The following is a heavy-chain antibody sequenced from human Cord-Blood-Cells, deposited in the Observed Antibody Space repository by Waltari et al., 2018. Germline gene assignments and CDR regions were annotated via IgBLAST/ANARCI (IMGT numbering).Heavy chain of an antibody. D-gene: IGHD3-3*01. CDR1: GGSFSGYY. J-gene: IGHJ4*02. CDR2: INHSGRH. CDR3: ASRDFWSGSGY. V-gene: IGHV4-34*01. Sequence: QVQLQQWGAGLLKPSETLSLTCAVYGGSFSGYYWSWIRQPPGKGLEWIGEINHSGRHHQHPALQSPVTLSGDTAKNQFSLELGSVTAADTAVYYCASRDFWSGSGYWGQGTLVTVSS.